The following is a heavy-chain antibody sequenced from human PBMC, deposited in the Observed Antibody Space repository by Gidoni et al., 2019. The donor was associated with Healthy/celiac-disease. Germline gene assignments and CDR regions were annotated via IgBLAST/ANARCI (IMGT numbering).Heavy chain of an antibody. Sequence: QVQLQESGPGLVKPSQTLSLTCTVSGGSISSGDYYWSWIRQPPGKGLEWIGYIYYSGSTYYNPSLKSRVTISVDTSKNQFSLKLSSVTAADTAVYYCAKAPDYGDYAPYFDYWGQGTLVTVSS. J-gene: IGHJ4*02. V-gene: IGHV4-30-4*01. CDR3: AKAPDYGDYAPYFDY. D-gene: IGHD4-17*01. CDR1: GGSISSGDYY. CDR2: IYYSGST.